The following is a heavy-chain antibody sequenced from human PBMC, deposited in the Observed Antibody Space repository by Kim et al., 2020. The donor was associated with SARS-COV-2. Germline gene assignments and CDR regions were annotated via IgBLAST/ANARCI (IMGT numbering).Heavy chain of an antibody. J-gene: IGHJ6*02. CDR1: GFTFSSYG. D-gene: IGHD4-17*01. Sequence: GSLRLSCAASGFTFSSYGMHWVRQAPGKGLEWVAVISYDGSNKYYADSVKGRFTISRDNSKNTLYLQMNSLRAEDTAVYYCARFRVGYGDYVFYYYGMDVWGQGTTVTVSS. CDR2: ISYDGSNK. CDR3: ARFRVGYGDYVFYYYGMDV. V-gene: IGHV3-33*05.